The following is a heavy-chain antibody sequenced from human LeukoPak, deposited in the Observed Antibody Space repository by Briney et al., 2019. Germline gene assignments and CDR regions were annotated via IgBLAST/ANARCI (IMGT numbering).Heavy chain of an antibody. CDR3: ARALGVATYIDY. CDR1: GGFISSPDYH. Sequence: SKTLSLTCTVSGGFISSPDYHWAWLRQPPGKGLEWIGSVDNTGGTYYNPSFKSRVTISINTSKNQFSLKLSSVTAADTAVYYCARALGVATYIDYWGQGTLVTVSS. J-gene: IGHJ4*02. V-gene: IGHV4-39*07. D-gene: IGHD5-12*01. CDR2: VDNTGGT.